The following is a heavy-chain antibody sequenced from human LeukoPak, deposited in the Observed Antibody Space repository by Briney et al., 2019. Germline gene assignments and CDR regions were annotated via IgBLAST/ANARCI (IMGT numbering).Heavy chain of an antibody. CDR2: IYYSGST. CDR1: GGSISSYY. V-gene: IGHV4-59*12. CDR3: ARGRAAAANDAFDI. D-gene: IGHD6-13*01. Sequence: SETLSLTCTVSGGSISSYYWSWIRQPPGKGLEWIGYIYYSGSTNYNPSLKSRVTISVDTSKNQFSLKLSSVTAADTAVYYCARGRAAAANDAFDIWGQGTMVTVSS. J-gene: IGHJ3*02.